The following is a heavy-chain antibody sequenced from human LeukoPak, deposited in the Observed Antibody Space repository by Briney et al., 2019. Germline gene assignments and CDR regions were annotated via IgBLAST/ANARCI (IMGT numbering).Heavy chain of an antibody. CDR2: IYPGDSDT. D-gene: IGHD2-21*02. Sequence: GEALQISSQGSGYSFTSYWIGWARQMPGKGVEWMGFIYPGDSDTRYSPSFQGQVPISADKSISTAYLQWSSLKASDTAMYYCARRAYCGGDCYIDFWGQGTPVTVSS. J-gene: IGHJ4*02. CDR1: GYSFTSYW. CDR3: ARRAYCGGDCYIDF. V-gene: IGHV5-51*01.